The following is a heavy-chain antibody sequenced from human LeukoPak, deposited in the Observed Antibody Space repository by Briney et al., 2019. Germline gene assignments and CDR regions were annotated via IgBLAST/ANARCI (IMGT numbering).Heavy chain of an antibody. CDR2: ISGNWLQT. CDR3: AKDANYLDSSGYFIPFDY. J-gene: IGHJ4*02. CDR1: GFTFSRFA. Sequence: GGSLRLSCSASGFTFSRFAMTWVRHLPGKGLEWVSTISGNWLQTFYADSVKGRFSVSRDNSVNIVYLQMHSLRADDSALYSCAKDANYLDSSGYFIPFDYWGPGTLVTVAS. D-gene: IGHD3-22*01. V-gene: IGHV3-23*01.